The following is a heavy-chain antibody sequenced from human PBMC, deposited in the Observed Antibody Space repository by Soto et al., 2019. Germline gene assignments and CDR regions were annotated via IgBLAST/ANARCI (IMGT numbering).Heavy chain of an antibody. J-gene: IGHJ4*02. Sequence: VQLEQSGAEVKKPGSSVKVSCKASGGTFNTFAISWVRQAPGQGLEWIGGIIPIFETANYAQRLQDRLTITADESTRTAYMELSRLTSDDTAIYFCATSTSSSWQNDYWGLGTLVVVSS. V-gene: IGHV1-69*01. CDR3: ATSTSSSWQNDY. D-gene: IGHD6-13*01. CDR2: IIPIFETA. CDR1: GGTFNTFA.